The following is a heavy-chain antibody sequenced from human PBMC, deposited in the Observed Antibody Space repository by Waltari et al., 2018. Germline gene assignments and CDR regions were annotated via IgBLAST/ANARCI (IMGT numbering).Heavy chain of an antibody. D-gene: IGHD2-15*01. J-gene: IGHJ6*02. V-gene: IGHV3-48*01. Sequence: EVQLVESGGGLVQPGGSLRLSCADSGFNFSSYSMTRVRQDPGKGLEWVSYISSSSSTIYYADSVKGRFTISRDNAKNSLYLQMNSLRAEDTAVYYCAGPCRYGMDVWGQGTTVTVSS. CDR3: AGPCRYGMDV. CDR2: ISSSSSTI. CDR1: GFNFSSYS.